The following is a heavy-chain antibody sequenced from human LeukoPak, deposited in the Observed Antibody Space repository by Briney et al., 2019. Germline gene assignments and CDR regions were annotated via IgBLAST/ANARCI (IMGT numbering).Heavy chain of an antibody. CDR1: GGSINSYY. J-gene: IGHJ5*02. Sequence: SETLSLTCTVSGGSINSYYWSWIRQSPGKGLEWIGYIYYSGSTNYNPSLKSRVTISVDTSKNQFSLKLSSVTAADTAVYYCAREGTTVTTNWFDPWGQGTLVTVSS. CDR2: IYYSGST. V-gene: IGHV4-59*01. CDR3: AREGTTVTTNWFDP. D-gene: IGHD4-17*01.